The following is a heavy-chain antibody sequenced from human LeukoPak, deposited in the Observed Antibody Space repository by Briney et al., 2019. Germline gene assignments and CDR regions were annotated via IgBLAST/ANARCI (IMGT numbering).Heavy chain of an antibody. Sequence: SETLSLTCTVSGDSLNSYYWSWIRQPPGEGLQWIGYIFYSGSSYYNASLRSRVAISVDTSKNQFSLKLTSVTAADTAVYYCAGRAARFFDYWGQGILVTVSS. CDR1: GDSLNSYY. J-gene: IGHJ4*02. CDR3: AGRAARFFDY. CDR2: IFYSGSS. V-gene: IGHV4-59*01. D-gene: IGHD6-25*01.